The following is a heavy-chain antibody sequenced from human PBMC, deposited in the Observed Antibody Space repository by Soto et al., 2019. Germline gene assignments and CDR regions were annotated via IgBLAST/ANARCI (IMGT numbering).Heavy chain of an antibody. J-gene: IGHJ4*02. CDR1: GYPFTSQY. D-gene: IGHD3-3*01. V-gene: IGHV1-46*01. CDR3: GRVGQVLAETFDS. CDR2: INPRDGKT. Sequence: ASVKVSCKASGYPFTSQYIHWVRHAPGQGFQWMGIINPRDGKTTYAQNFQGTITMTRDTSTSTLYLELTSLTSDDTAVYYCGRVGQVLAETFDSWGQGTLVTVSS.